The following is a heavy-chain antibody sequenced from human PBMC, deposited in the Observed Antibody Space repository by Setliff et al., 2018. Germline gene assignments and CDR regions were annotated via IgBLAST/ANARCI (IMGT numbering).Heavy chain of an antibody. CDR3: ARRSPAYYYDSSGYFYDTSPYMDV. Sequence: PSETLSLTCTVSGGSLSADYYWSWIRQPPGKGLEWIGHIYTSGSTNYNPTLKSRVTISVDTSKNQFSLKLSSVNAADTAVYYCARRSPAYYYDSSGYFYDTSPYMDVWGKGTTVTVSS. J-gene: IGHJ6*03. V-gene: IGHV4-4*08. CDR2: IYTSGST. D-gene: IGHD3-22*01. CDR1: GGSLSADYY.